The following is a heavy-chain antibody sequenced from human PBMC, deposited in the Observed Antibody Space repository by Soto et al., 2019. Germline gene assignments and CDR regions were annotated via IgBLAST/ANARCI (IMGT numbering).Heavy chain of an antibody. V-gene: IGHV4-61*01. J-gene: IGHJ4*02. CDR1: GGSVSGGTYY. D-gene: IGHD3-3*01. CDR3: ARDSGFLGWFPWY. CDR2: ICYSGST. Sequence: LSLTCTVSGGSVSGGTYYWSWIRQPPGKGLEWIGYICYSGSTNYNPSLKSRVTISVDTSKNQFSLKLSSVTAADTAVYYYARDSGFLGWFPWYWGQGTLVTVSS.